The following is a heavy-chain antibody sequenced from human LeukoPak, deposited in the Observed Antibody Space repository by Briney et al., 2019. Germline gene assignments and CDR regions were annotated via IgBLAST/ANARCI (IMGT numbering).Heavy chain of an antibody. D-gene: IGHD3-10*01. J-gene: IGHJ5*02. CDR1: GGSISSYY. Sequence: SETLSLTCTVSGGSISSYYWSWIRQPPGKGLEWIGYIYYSGSTNYNPSLKSRVTISVDTSKHQFSLKLSSVTAADTAVYYCARGGYYGSGVWFDPWGQGTLVTVSS. V-gene: IGHV4-59*01. CDR2: IYYSGST. CDR3: ARGGYYGSGVWFDP.